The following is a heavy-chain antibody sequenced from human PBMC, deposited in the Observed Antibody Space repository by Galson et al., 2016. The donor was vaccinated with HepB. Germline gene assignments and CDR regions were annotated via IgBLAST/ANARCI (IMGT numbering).Heavy chain of an antibody. D-gene: IGHD3-3*01. Sequence: SLRLSCAASGLTFSRYWMSWVRQTPGKGLEWVANVNQDGRKKNYVDSVKGRFTISRDNARNSLDLQMNNLRVDDTAVYYCARVEARFLEWLFDSFYYYMDVWGKGTTVTVSS. CDR3: ARVEARFLEWLFDSFYYYMDV. J-gene: IGHJ6*03. CDR1: GLTFSRYW. CDR2: VNQDGRKK. V-gene: IGHV3-7*04.